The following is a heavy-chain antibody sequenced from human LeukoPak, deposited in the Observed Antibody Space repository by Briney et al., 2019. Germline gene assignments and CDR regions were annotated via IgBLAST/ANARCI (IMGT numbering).Heavy chain of an antibody. D-gene: IGHD4-17*01. V-gene: IGHV1-2*02. Sequence: GASVKVSCKASGYTFTGYYMHWVRQAPGQGLEWMGWINPNSGGTNYAQKFQGRVTMTRDTSISTAYMELSRLRSDDTAVYYCARDFQSFYGDYGWGDAFDIWGQGTMVTVSS. CDR3: ARDFQSFYGDYGWGDAFDI. CDR2: INPNSGGT. J-gene: IGHJ3*02. CDR1: GYTFTGYY.